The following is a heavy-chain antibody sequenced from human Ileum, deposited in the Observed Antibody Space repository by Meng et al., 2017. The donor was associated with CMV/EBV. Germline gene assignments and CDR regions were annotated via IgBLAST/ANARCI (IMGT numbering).Heavy chain of an antibody. D-gene: IGHD2-2*01. CDR3: ARGRYCSSTSCFPFEH. J-gene: IGHJ4*02. V-gene: IGHV4-59*02. Sequence: SETLSLTCNASGDSVSSSYWHWIRQSPGKGLEWIGYIYYTVTSNYNPSLKSRATLSVDTSKNQISLRLTSVTAADTAVYYCARGRYCSSTSCFPFEHWGQGALVTVSS. CDR2: IYYTVTS. CDR1: GDSVSSSY.